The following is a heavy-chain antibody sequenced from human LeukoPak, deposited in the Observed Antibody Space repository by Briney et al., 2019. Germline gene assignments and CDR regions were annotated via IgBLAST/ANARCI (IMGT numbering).Heavy chain of an antibody. D-gene: IGHD2-2*01. CDR2: IYYSGST. CDR3: ARACGSTSCLTDAFDI. J-gene: IGHJ3*02. Sequence: KTSETLSLTCTVSGGSISSYYWSWIRQPPGKGLEWIGYIYYSGSTNYNPSLKSRVTISVDTSKNQFSLKLSSVTAADTAVYYSARACGSTSCLTDAFDIWGQGTMVTVSS. V-gene: IGHV4-59*01. CDR1: GGSISSYY.